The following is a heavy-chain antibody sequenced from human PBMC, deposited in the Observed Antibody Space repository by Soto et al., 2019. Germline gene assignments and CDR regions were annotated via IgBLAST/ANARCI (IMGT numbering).Heavy chain of an antibody. CDR3: ARDKSPDSSGWQNRHFDY. V-gene: IGHV3-30-3*01. Sequence: QVQLVESGGGVVQPGRSLRLSCAASGFTFSSYAMHWVRQAPGKGLEWVAVLSYDGSNKYYAGSLKGRFTISRDNSKNALYLQMSSLRAEDTAVYYCARDKSPDSSGWQNRHFDYWGQGTLVAVSS. CDR1: GFTFSSYA. D-gene: IGHD6-19*01. CDR2: LSYDGSNK. J-gene: IGHJ4*02.